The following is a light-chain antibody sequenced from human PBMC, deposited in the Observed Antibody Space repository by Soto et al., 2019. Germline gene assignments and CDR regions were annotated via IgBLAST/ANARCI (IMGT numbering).Light chain of an antibody. V-gene: IGKV3D-15*01. CDR2: GAS. CDR3: QQYNNWPRGT. J-gene: IGKJ1*01. CDR1: QSVSSN. Sequence: EIVMTQSPATLSVSPGERATLSCRASQSVSSNFAWYQQKPGQAPRLLIYGASTRATGIPARFSGSGSGTEFTLTISSLKSEDFAVYFCQQYNNWPRGTFGQGTKVEIK.